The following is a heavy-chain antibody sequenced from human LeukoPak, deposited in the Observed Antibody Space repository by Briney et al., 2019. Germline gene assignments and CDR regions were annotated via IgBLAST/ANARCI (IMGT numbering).Heavy chain of an antibody. V-gene: IGHV3-9*01. CDR1: GFTFDDYA. CDR2: ISWNSGSI. CDR3: AKDPQWLVFGYFDY. D-gene: IGHD6-19*01. Sequence: TGGSLRLSCAASGFTFDDYAMHWVRQAPGKGLEWVSGISWNSGSIGYADSVKGRFTISRDNAKNSLYLQMNSLRAEDTALYYCAKDPQWLVFGYFDYWGQGTLVTVSS. J-gene: IGHJ4*02.